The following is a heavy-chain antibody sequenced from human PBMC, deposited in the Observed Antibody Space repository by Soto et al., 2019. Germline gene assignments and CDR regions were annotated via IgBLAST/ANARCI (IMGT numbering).Heavy chain of an antibody. CDR1: GGSISSGGYY. Sequence: SEPLSLTCTVSGGSISSGGYYWSWIRQHPGKGLEWIGYIYYSGSTYYNPSLKSRVTISVDTSKNQFSLKLSSVTAADTAVYYCARGLITMVRGVKYYFDYWGQGTLVTVSS. CDR2: IYYSGST. V-gene: IGHV4-31*03. D-gene: IGHD3-10*01. J-gene: IGHJ4*02. CDR3: ARGLITMVRGVKYYFDY.